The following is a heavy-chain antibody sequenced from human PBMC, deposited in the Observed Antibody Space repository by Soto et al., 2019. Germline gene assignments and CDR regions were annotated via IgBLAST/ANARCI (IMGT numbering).Heavy chain of an antibody. CDR3: AKEMDCRGGSCSFFAFSHHAFDH. D-gene: IGHD2-15*01. CDR1: GFTFDDYA. J-gene: IGHJ4*02. V-gene: IGHV3-9*01. CDR2: ISWNSGTI. Sequence: GGSLRLSCAASGFTFDDYAMHWVRQAPGKGLEWVSSISWNSGTIGYADSVKGRFTISRDNTKNFLYLHMNSLRAEDTALYYCAKEMDCRGGSCSFFAFSHHAFDHWGQGTLVTVSS.